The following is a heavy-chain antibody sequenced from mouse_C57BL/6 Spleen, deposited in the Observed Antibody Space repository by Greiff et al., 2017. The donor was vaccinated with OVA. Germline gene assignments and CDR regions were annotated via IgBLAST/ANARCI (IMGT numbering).Heavy chain of an antibody. CDR3: AREGYYYGSSSFDY. J-gene: IGHJ2*01. D-gene: IGHD1-1*01. Sequence: EVKLQESGPELVKPGASVKMSCKASGYTFTDYNMHWVKQSHGKSLEWIGYINPNNGGTSYNQKFKGKATLTVNKSSSTAYMELRSLTSEDSAVYYCAREGYYYGSSSFDYWGQGTTLTVSS. CDR1: GYTFTDYN. CDR2: INPNNGGT. V-gene: IGHV1-22*01.